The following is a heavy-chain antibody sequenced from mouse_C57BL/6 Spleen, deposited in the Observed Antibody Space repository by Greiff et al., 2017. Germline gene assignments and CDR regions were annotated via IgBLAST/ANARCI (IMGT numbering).Heavy chain of an antibody. V-gene: IGHV1-4*01. CDR2: INPSSGYT. Sequence: QVQLKQSGAELARPGASVKMSCKASGYTFTSYTMHWVNQRPGQGLEWIGYINPSSGYTKYNQKFKDKATLTADKSSSTAYMQLSSLTSEDSAVYYCARGDYGAYWGQGTLVTVSA. CDR3: ARGDYGAY. CDR1: GYTFTSYT. J-gene: IGHJ3*01. D-gene: IGHD1-1*02.